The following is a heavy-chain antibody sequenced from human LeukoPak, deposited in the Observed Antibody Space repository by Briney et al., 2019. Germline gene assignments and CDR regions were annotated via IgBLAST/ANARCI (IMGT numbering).Heavy chain of an antibody. Sequence: PSETLSLTCAVYGGSFSGYYWSWIRQPPGKGLEWIGEINHSGSTNYNPSLKSRVTISVDTSKNQFSLKLSSVTAADTAVYYCAGRLGKRAPYNCYDSPWGQGTLVTVSS. D-gene: IGHD3-22*01. J-gene: IGHJ5*02. V-gene: IGHV4-34*01. CDR2: INHSGST. CDR3: AGRLGKRAPYNCYDSP. CDR1: GGSFSGYY.